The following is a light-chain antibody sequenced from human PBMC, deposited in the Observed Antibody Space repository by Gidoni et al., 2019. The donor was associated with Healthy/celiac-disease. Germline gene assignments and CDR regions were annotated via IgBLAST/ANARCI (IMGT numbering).Light chain of an antibody. CDR2: GNS. CDR1: SSNIGACYD. V-gene: IGLV1-40*01. Sequence: QSVLTQPPSVSGAPGPRVTISCTGSSSNIGACYDVHWYQQLPGTAPKLLIYGNSNRPSGVPDRFSGSKSGTSASLAITGLQAEDEADYYCQSYDSSLSGVVFGGGTKLTVL. CDR3: QSYDSSLSGVV. J-gene: IGLJ2*01.